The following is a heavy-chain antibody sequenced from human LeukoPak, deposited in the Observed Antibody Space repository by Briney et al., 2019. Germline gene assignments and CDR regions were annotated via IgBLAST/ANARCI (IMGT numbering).Heavy chain of an antibody. CDR3: VGREGLAFDI. CDR2: IYYSGST. CDR1: GGSFSGYY. V-gene: IGHV4-59*01. Sequence: SETLSLTCAVYGGSFSGYYWSWIRQPPGKGLEWIGYIYYSGSTNYNPSLKSRVTISVDTSKNQFSAADTAVYYCVGREGLAFDIWGQGTMVTVSS. J-gene: IGHJ3*02.